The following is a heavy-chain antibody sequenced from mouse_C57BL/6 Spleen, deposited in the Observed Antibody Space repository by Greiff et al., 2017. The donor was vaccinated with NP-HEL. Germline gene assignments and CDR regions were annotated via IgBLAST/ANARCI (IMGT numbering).Heavy chain of an antibody. CDR2: IRSKSNNYAT. CDR1: GFSFNTYA. Sequence: EVRLVESGGGLVQPKGSLKLSCAASGFSFNTYAMNWVRQAPGKGLEWVARIRSKSNNYATYYAESVKDRFTISRDDSESMLYLQMNNLKTEDTAMYYCVRPYYSNGDWFAYWGQGTLVTVSA. D-gene: IGHD2-5*01. V-gene: IGHV10-1*01. J-gene: IGHJ3*01. CDR3: VRPYYSNGDWFAY.